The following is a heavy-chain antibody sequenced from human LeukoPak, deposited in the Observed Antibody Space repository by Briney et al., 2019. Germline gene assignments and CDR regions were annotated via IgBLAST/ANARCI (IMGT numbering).Heavy chain of an antibody. J-gene: IGHJ4*02. CDR3: ATARSVRGTTVSVY. V-gene: IGHV1-24*01. Sequence: ASVKVSCKVSGYTLTELSMHWVRQAPGKGLEWMGGFDPEDGETIYAQKFQGRVTMTEDTSTDTAYMELSSLRSEDTAVYYCATARSVRGTTVSVYWGQGTLVTVSS. CDR2: FDPEDGET. D-gene: IGHD4-11*01. CDR1: GYTLTELS.